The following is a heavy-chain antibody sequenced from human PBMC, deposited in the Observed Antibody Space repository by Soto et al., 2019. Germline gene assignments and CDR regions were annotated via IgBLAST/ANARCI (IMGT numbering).Heavy chain of an antibody. D-gene: IGHD2-15*01. V-gene: IGHV4-39*01. Sequence: SETLSLTCTVSGGSISSSSYYWGWIRQPPGKGLEWIGSIYYSGSTYYNPSLKSRVTISVDTSKNQFSLKLSSVTAADTAVYYCARHRDIVVVVAATVVGAFDIWGQGTMGTVSS. CDR1: GGSISSSSYY. J-gene: IGHJ3*02. CDR2: IYYSGST. CDR3: ARHRDIVVVVAATVVGAFDI.